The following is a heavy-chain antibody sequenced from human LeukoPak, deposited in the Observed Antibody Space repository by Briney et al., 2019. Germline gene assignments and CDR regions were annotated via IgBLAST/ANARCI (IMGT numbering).Heavy chain of an antibody. CDR3: ARGGLGRTYYDFWSGYSPFDY. J-gene: IGHJ4*02. V-gene: IGHV1-18*01. D-gene: IGHD3-3*01. CDR2: ISAYSGNT. Sequence: ASVKVSCKASGYTFTSYGISWVRQAPGQGLEWMGWISAYSGNTNYAQKLQGRVTMTTDTSTSSAYMELSSLRSEDTAVYYCARGGLGRTYYDFWSGYSPFDYWGQGTLVTVSS. CDR1: GYTFTSYG.